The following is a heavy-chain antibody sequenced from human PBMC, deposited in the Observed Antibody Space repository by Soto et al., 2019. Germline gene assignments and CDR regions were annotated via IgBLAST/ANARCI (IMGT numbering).Heavy chain of an antibody. CDR1: GGTFSSYA. Sequence: SVKVSCKASGGTFSSYAISWVRQAPGQGLEWMGGIIPIFGTANYAQKFQGGVTITADKSTSTAYMELSSLRSEDTAVYYCASGGIAAAGTWFDPWGQGTLVTVSS. D-gene: IGHD6-13*01. CDR2: IIPIFGTA. CDR3: ASGGIAAAGTWFDP. V-gene: IGHV1-69*06. J-gene: IGHJ5*02.